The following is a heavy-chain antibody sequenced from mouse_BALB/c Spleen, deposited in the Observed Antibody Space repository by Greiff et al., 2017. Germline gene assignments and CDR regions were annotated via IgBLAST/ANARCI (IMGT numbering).Heavy chain of an antibody. CDR3: TRDGNGFDY. J-gene: IGHJ2*01. CDR1: GFTFSSYT. D-gene: IGHD1-1*01. CDR2: ISSGGSYT. Sequence: DVQLVESGGGLVKPGGSLKLSCAASGFTFSSYTMSWVRQTPEKRLEWVATISSGGSYTYYPDSVKGRFTISRDNAKNTLYLQMSSLKSEDTAMYYCTRDGNGFDYWGQGTTLTVSS. V-gene: IGHV5-6-4*01.